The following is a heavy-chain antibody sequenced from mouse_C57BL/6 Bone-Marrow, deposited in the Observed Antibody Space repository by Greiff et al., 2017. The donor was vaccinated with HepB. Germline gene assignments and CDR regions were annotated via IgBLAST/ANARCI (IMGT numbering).Heavy chain of an antibody. CDR3: ARPYYGNYLAWFAY. V-gene: IGHV5-6*01. J-gene: IGHJ3*01. CDR2: ISSGGSYT. Sequence: EVKLVESGGDLVKPGGSLKLSCAASGFTFSSYGMSWVRQTPDKRLEWVATISSGGSYTYYPDSVKGRFTISRDNAKNTLYLQMSSLKSEDTAMYYCARPYYGNYLAWFAYWGQGTLVTVSA. D-gene: IGHD2-10*01. CDR1: GFTFSSYG.